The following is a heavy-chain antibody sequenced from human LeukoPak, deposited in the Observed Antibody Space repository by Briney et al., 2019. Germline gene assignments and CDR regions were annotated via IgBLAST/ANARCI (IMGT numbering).Heavy chain of an antibody. J-gene: IGHJ6*02. Sequence: GGSLRLSCAASGFTFSNYVIHRVRQAPGKGLQWVAVISYDGSNKYFADSVKGRFTFSRDNSKNTLYLQMNNLKTEDTAMYYCARLGPFGSGSYYLDYYYGMDVWGQGTTVTVSS. CDR1: GFTFSNYV. D-gene: IGHD3-10*01. V-gene: IGHV3-30*03. CDR3: ARLGPFGSGSYYLDYYYGMDV. CDR2: ISYDGSNK.